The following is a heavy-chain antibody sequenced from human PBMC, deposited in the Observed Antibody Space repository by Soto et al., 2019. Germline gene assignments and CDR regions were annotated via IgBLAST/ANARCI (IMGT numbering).Heavy chain of an antibody. Sequence: SETLSLTCTVSGGSLSGSYCSWIRKSPGKSLEWIASISYTGSTTHNPSLKSRVTLSVDTSKNQFSLSLTSVTPADTAAYYCATGGGWLHNSYIRGLYFDYWRQRVLVTVSS. V-gene: IGHV4-59*01. CDR1: GGSLSGSY. J-gene: IGHJ4*02. D-gene: IGHD3-3*02. CDR3: ATGGGWLHNSYIRGLYFDY. CDR2: ISYTGST.